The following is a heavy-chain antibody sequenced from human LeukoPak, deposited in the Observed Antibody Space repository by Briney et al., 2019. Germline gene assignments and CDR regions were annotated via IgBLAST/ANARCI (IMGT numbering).Heavy chain of an antibody. D-gene: IGHD2-2*01. J-gene: IGHJ3*02. CDR3: AKDIVVVPAAPWAFDI. Sequence: GGSLRLSCAASGFTFSSYAMSWVRQAPGKGLEWVSAISGSGGSTYYGDSVKGRFTISRDNSKNTLYLQMNSLRAEDTAVYYCAKDIVVVPAAPWAFDIWGQGTMVTVSS. V-gene: IGHV3-23*01. CDR1: GFTFSSYA. CDR2: ISGSGGST.